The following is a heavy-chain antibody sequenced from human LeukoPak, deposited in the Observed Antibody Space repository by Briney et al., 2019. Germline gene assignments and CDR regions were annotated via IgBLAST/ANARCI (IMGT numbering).Heavy chain of an antibody. CDR2: MNPNSGNT. CDR1: GYTFTSYD. V-gene: IGHV1-8*01. CDR3: ARAPTTVVFYYYYYMDV. J-gene: IGHJ6*03. Sequence: ASVKVSCKASGYTFTSYDINWVRQATGQGLEWMGWMNPNSGNTGYAQKFQGRVTMTRNTSISTAYMELSSLRSEDTAVYYCARAPTTVVFYYYYYMDVWGKGTTVTISS. D-gene: IGHD4-23*01.